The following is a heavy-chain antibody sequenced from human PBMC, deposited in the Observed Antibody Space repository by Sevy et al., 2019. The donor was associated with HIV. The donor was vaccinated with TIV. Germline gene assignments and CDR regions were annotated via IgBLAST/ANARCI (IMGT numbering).Heavy chain of an antibody. CDR2: IRSKAYGGTT. CDR3: TRDKAVGYYDSSGYYNLFDY. Sequence: GGSLRLSCTVSGFTFGDYAMSWFRQAPGKGLEWVGFIRSKAYGGTTEYAASVKGRFTISRDDAKSIAYLQMNSLKTEDTAVYYCTRDKAVGYYDSSGYYNLFDYWGQGTLVTVSS. D-gene: IGHD3-22*01. J-gene: IGHJ4*02. CDR1: GFTFGDYA. V-gene: IGHV3-49*03.